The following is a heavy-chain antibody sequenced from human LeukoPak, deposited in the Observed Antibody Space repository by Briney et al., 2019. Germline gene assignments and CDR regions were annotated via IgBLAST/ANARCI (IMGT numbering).Heavy chain of an antibody. CDR1: GFTVSSNY. CDR3: ARGEDYGDYFDY. J-gene: IGHJ4*02. V-gene: IGHV3-53*01. CDR2: IYSGGST. D-gene: IGHD4-17*01. Sequence: GGSLRLSCAAPGFTVSSNYMSWVRQAPGKGLEWVSVIYSGGSTYYADSVKGRFTISRDNSKNTLYLQMNSLRAGDTAVYYCARGEDYGDYFDYWGQGTLVTVSS.